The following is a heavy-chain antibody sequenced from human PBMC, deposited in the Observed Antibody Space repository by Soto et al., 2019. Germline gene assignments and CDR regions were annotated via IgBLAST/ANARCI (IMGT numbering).Heavy chain of an antibody. CDR2: INDDGIST. CDR1: GFTFSMYL. CDR3: TRGPRPTSTGTGDF. D-gene: IGHD1-1*01. V-gene: IGHV3-74*01. J-gene: IGHJ4*02. Sequence: GGSLRRSCAASGFTFSMYLMHCVRQVPCKGPEWVSRINDDGISTNYADSVKGRFTISRDNAKNTLYLQMNALRVEDTGVYYCTRGPRPTSTGTGDFWGKGKLVTVS.